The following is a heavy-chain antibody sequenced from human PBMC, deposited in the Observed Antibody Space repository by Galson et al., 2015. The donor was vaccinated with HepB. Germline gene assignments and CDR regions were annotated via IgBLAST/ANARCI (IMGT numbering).Heavy chain of an antibody. D-gene: IGHD2-8*01. Sequence: SLRLSCAASGFTFSSYAITWVRQAPGKGLEWVSSISGSGGRTHYADSVKGRFTISRDNSKNTLYLQMNSLRAEDTAVYYCAKGWSAVFYDMDVWGQGTTVIVSS. CDR2: ISGSGGRT. CDR3: AKGWSAVFYDMDV. V-gene: IGHV3-23*01. CDR1: GFTFSSYA. J-gene: IGHJ6*02.